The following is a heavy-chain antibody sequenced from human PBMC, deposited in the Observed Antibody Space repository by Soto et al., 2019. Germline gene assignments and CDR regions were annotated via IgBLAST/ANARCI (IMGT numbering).Heavy chain of an antibody. CDR1: GYSFTSYW. D-gene: IGHD3-22*01. J-gene: IGHJ6*02. CDR3: ARPYYDSSGYHYYYGMDV. CDR2: IYPGDSDT. V-gene: IGHV5-51*01. Sequence: PGESLKISCKGSGYSFTSYWIGWVRQMPGKGLEWMGIIYPGDSDTRYSPSFQGQVTISADKSISTAYLQWSSLKASDTAMYYCARPYYDSSGYHYYYGMDVWGQGTTVTVS.